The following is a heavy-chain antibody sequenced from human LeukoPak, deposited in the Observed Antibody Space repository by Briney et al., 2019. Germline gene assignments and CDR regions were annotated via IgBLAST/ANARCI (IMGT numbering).Heavy chain of an antibody. V-gene: IGHV1-2*04. D-gene: IGHD3-10*01. CDR3: ARDQGTFGELLSVYYGMDV. Sequence: ASVKVSCKASGYTFTGYYMHWVRQAPGQGLEWMGWINPNSGGTDYAQKFQGWVTMTRDTSISTAYMELSRLRSDDTAVYYCARDQGTFGELLSVYYGMDVWGQGTTVTVSS. J-gene: IGHJ6*02. CDR2: INPNSGGT. CDR1: GYTFTGYY.